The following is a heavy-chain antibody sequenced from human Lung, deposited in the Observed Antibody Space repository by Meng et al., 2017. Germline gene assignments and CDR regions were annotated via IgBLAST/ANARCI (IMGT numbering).Heavy chain of an antibody. V-gene: IGHV4-4*02. D-gene: IGHD6-19*01. CDR2: IYHSGST. J-gene: IGHJ4*02. Sequence: QGQLEESGSGLVKPSGTLSLTCDASGGSISTSNWRSWGRQPPGEGLEWIGEIYHSGSTNYTPSLKSRVTISVDKSKNQFSLKLSSLTAADTAVYYCARRGLWLNPQNFDYWGQGTLVTVSS. CDR1: GGSISTSNW. CDR3: ARRGLWLNPQNFDY.